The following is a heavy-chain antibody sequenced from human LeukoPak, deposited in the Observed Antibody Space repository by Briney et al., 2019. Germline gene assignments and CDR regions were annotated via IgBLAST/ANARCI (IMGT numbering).Heavy chain of an antibody. CDR2: ISYDGSNK. CDR1: GFTFSSYA. V-gene: IGHV3-30-3*01. CDR3: VKGGNGDLYYFDY. D-gene: IGHD4-17*01. J-gene: IGHJ4*02. Sequence: PGGSLRLSCAASGFTFSSYAVHWVRQAPGRGLGWVAVISYDGSNKYYADSVKGRFSISRDNSKNTLYLQMNSLRAEDTAVYYCVKGGNGDLYYFDYWGQGTLVTVSS.